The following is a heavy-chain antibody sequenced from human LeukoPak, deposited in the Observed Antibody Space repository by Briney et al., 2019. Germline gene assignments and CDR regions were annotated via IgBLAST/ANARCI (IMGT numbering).Heavy chain of an antibody. D-gene: IGHD2-21*02. CDR3: AKDGSIVVVTYWFDP. V-gene: IGHV3-30*18. CDR2: ISYDVSNK. Sequence: GGSLRLSCAASGFTFSSYGMHWVRQAPGKGLEWVAVISYDVSNKYYADSVKGRFTISRDNSKNTLYLQMNSLRAEDTAVYYCAKDGSIVVVTYWFDPWGQGTLVTVSS. J-gene: IGHJ5*02. CDR1: GFTFSSYG.